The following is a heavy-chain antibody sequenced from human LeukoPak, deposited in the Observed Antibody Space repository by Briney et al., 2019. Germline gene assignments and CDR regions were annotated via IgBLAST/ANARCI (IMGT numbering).Heavy chain of an antibody. CDR1: GGSISSGSYY. Sequence: SETLSLTCTVSGGSISSGSYYWSWIRQPAGRGLEWIGRIYTSGSTNYNPSLKSRVTISVDTSKKQFSLKLSSVTAADTAVYYCAGNYYGSGSYYSEDRYWGQGTLVTVSS. D-gene: IGHD3-10*01. CDR2: IYTSGST. V-gene: IGHV4-61*02. CDR3: AGNYYGSGSYYSEDRY. J-gene: IGHJ4*02.